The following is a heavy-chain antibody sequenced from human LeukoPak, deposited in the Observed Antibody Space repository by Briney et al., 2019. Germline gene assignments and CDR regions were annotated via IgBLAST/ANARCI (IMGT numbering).Heavy chain of an antibody. Sequence: ASVKVSCKASGYTFTSYAMNWVRQAPGQGLEWMGWINTNTGNPTYAQGFTGRFVFSLDTSVSTAYLQISSLKAEDTAVYYCARAPYCSGTSCYQGFVTEFDYWGQGTLVTVSS. D-gene: IGHD2-2*01. J-gene: IGHJ4*02. CDR2: INTNTGNP. CDR3: ARAPYCSGTSCYQGFVTEFDY. V-gene: IGHV7-4-1*02. CDR1: GYTFTSYA.